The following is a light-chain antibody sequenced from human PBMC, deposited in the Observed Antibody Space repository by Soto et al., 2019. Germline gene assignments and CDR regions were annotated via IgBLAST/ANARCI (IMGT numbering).Light chain of an antibody. V-gene: IGKV3-15*01. J-gene: IGKJ1*01. CDR2: GAS. CDR3: QQYNNWPPWT. Sequence: EIVMTQSPATLSVSPGERATLSCRASQSVNSNLAWYQQKPCQAPSLLIYGASTRATGIPVRFSGSGSGTEFTLTVSSLQSEDFAVYYCQQYNNWPPWTFGQGTKVEI. CDR1: QSVNSN.